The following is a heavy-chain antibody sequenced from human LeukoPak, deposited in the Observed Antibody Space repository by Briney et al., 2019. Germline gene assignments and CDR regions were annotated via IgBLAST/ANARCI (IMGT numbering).Heavy chain of an antibody. V-gene: IGHV3-21*05. Sequence: GGSLRLSCAASGFTFSSYSMNWVRQAPGKGLEWVSYISRSSSYTNYADSVKGRFTISRDNAKNSLYLQMNSLRAEDTAVYYCARGIVVVVAATPGFWFDPWGQGTLVTVSS. CDR1: GFTFSSYS. CDR2: ISRSSSYT. J-gene: IGHJ5*02. CDR3: ARGIVVVVAATPGFWFDP. D-gene: IGHD2-15*01.